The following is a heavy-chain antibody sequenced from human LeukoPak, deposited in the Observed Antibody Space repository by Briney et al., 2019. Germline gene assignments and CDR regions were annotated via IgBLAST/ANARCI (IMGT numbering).Heavy chain of an antibody. CDR3: ARASYTEFDLHFDQ. Sequence: GGSLTLSCSASGFTFSGREMAWVRQAPGKGLEWLSYMSKNGKTILHADSVKGRFTISRDNAKNSLYLQMDSLRAEDTAFYYCARASYTEFDLHFDQWGQGALVTVSS. J-gene: IGHJ4*02. CDR1: GFTFSGRE. CDR2: MSKNGKTI. D-gene: IGHD2-2*02. V-gene: IGHV3-48*03.